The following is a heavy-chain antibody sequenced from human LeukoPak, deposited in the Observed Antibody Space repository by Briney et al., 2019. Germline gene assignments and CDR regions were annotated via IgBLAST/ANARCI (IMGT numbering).Heavy chain of an antibody. CDR1: GGSLSSGSYY. D-gene: IGHD2-21*02. J-gene: IGHJ4*02. V-gene: IGHV4-61*02. CDR3: ARDLDGDYDSYSFDY. CDR2: FHTSGST. Sequence: PSETLSLTCTVSGGSLSSGSYYWSWIRQPAGKGLEWIGRFHTSGSTYYKPSLRSRVTISVDTSQNQFSLKLGSVTAADTAVYYCARDLDGDYDSYSFDYWGQGILVTVSS.